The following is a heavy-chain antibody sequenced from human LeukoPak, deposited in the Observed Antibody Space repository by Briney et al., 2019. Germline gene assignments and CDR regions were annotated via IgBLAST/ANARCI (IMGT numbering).Heavy chain of an antibody. CDR3: ARASIRYHVSGYFDS. J-gene: IGHJ4*02. D-gene: IGHD3-16*01. V-gene: IGHV3-11*01. Sequence: GGSLRLSCAASGFTFSDYFMTWVRQAPGKGLEWISYMSSSGGTVYYADSVKGRFTISRDNAKNSLYLEMNSLRAEDTAVYYCARASIRYHVSGYFDSWGPGLLVIVSS. CDR1: GFTFSDYF. CDR2: MSSSGGTV.